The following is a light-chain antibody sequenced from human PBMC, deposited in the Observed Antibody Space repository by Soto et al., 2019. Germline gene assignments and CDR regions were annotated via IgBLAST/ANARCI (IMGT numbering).Light chain of an antibody. V-gene: IGLV2-14*01. CDR2: DVS. J-gene: IGLJ1*01. CDR1: SSDVGAYNY. CDR3: SSYTGSSAGF. Sequence: QSALTQPASVSGSPGQSITISCTGTSSDVGAYNYVSWYQQHPGKAPKLMIYDVSTRPSGVSNRFSGSKSGNTASLTISGLQAEDEADDYCSSYTGSSAGFFGTGTKLTVL.